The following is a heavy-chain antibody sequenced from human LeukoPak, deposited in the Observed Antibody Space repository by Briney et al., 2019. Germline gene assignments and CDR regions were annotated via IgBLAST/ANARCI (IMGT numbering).Heavy chain of an antibody. CDR1: GASISSYY. CDR3: ASGRITMVRGVIIVFDY. V-gene: IGHV4-4*07. Sequence: SETLSLTCTAPGASISSYYGSWIRQPAGRGLEWLGRIYTSGSTNYNPSLKSRVTMSVDTSKNQFSLKLSSVTAADTAVYYCASGRITMVRGVIIVFDYWGQGTLVTVSS. D-gene: IGHD3-10*01. J-gene: IGHJ4*02. CDR2: IYTSGST.